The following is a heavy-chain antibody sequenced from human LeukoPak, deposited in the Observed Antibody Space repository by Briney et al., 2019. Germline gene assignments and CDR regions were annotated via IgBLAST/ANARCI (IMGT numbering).Heavy chain of an antibody. J-gene: IGHJ6*02. Sequence: ASVKVSCKASGYTFTKYGISWVRQAPGQGLEWMGWISAYNGNTNYAQKLQGRVTMTTDTSTSTAYMELRSLRSDDTAVYCCARDRGWFGELLSDYYGMDVWGQGTTVTVSS. CDR2: ISAYNGNT. D-gene: IGHD3-10*01. V-gene: IGHV1-18*01. CDR3: ARDRGWFGELLSDYYGMDV. CDR1: GYTFTKYG.